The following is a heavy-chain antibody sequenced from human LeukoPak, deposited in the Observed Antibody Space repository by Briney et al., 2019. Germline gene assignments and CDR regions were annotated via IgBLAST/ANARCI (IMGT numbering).Heavy chain of an antibody. D-gene: IGHD4-17*01. CDR2: IRYDGSNK. CDR1: GFTFSSYG. V-gene: IGHV3-30*02. Sequence: PGGSLRLSCAASGFTFSSYGMHWVRQAPGKGLEWVAFIRYDGSNKYYADSVKGRFTISRDNSKNTLYLQMNSLRAEDTAVYYCARHYGDYVQGDYWGQGTLVTVSS. J-gene: IGHJ4*02. CDR3: ARHYGDYVQGDY.